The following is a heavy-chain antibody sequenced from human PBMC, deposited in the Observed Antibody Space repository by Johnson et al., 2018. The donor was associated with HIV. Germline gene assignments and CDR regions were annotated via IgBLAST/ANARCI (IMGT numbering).Heavy chain of an antibody. CDR1: GFTFSSYW. D-gene: IGHD3/OR15-3a*01. CDR3: ARDPGLYYDIWVSAFDI. CDR2: IKQDGSEK. V-gene: IGHV3-7*01. Sequence: VQLVESGGGLVQPGGSLRLSCAASGFTFSSYWMSWVRQAPGKGLEWVANIKQDGSEKYYVDSVKGRFTISRDNAKNSLYLQMNSLRAEDTAVYYCARDPGLYYDIWVSAFDIWGQGTMVTVSS. J-gene: IGHJ3*02.